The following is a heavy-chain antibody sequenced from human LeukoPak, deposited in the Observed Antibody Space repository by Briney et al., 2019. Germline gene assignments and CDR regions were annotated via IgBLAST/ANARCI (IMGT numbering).Heavy chain of an antibody. CDR1: GFTFSSYS. V-gene: IGHV3-48*04. CDR3: ARGNWVRQKLNWFDP. Sequence: GGPLRLSCAASGFTFSSYSMNWVRQAPGKGLEWVSYISSSSSTIYYADSVKGRFTISRDNAKNSLYLQMNSLRAEDTAVYYCARGNWVRQKLNWFDPWGQGTLVTVSS. CDR2: ISSSSSTI. D-gene: IGHD3-10*01. J-gene: IGHJ5*02.